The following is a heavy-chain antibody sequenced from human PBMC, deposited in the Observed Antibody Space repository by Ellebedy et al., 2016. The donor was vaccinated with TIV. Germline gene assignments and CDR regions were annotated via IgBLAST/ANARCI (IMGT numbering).Heavy chain of an antibody. Sequence: GGSLRLXXAASGFTFSNYGMHWVRQAPGKGLEWVAVIWYDGSNKYYADSVKGRFTISRDNSKNTLYLQMNSLRAEDTAVYYCAREPMVRGVIRRGYAMDVWGQGTTVTVSS. D-gene: IGHD3-10*01. CDR3: AREPMVRGVIRRGYAMDV. V-gene: IGHV3-33*01. J-gene: IGHJ6*02. CDR1: GFTFSNYG. CDR2: IWYDGSNK.